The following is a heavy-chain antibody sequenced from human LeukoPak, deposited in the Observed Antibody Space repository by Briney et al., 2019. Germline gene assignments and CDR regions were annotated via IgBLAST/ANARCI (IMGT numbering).Heavy chain of an antibody. CDR3: ARDGGHSTDLDY. J-gene: IGHJ4*02. CDR2: IKRDGSER. D-gene: IGHD2-8*02. Sequence: GWSLRLSCATSGFTFSRHWMTWVRQAPGKGPEWVANIKRDGSERYYVHSVRGRFTISRDNAKNALYLQMNSLRAEDTAVYYCARDGGHSTDLDYWGQGILVTVSS. V-gene: IGHV3-7*01. CDR1: GFTFSRHW.